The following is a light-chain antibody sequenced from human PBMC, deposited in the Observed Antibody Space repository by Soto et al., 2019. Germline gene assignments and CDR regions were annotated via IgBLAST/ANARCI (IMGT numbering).Light chain of an antibody. CDR3: SSYTTSSTVV. J-gene: IGLJ1*01. CDR2: EVS. V-gene: IGLV2-14*03. Sequence: QSALTQPASVFGSPGQSITISCTGTSSDVGGYNFVSWYQQHPGKAPKLMIYEVSNRPSGVSNRFSGSKSGNTASLTISGLQPEDEADYYCSSYTTSSTVVFGSRSKV. CDR1: SSDVGGYNF.